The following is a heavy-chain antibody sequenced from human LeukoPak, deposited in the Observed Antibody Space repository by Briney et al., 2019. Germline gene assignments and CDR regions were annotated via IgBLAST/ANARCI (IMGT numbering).Heavy chain of an antibody. CDR3: ARDPRGIAAAGRVGANWFDP. Sequence: ASVKVSCKASGYTFTSYGISWVRQAPGQGLEWMGWISAYNGNTNYAQKLQGRVTMTTDTSTSTAYMELRSRRSDDTAVYYCARDPRGIAAAGRVGANWFDPWGQGTLVTVSS. CDR1: GYTFTSYG. CDR2: ISAYNGNT. J-gene: IGHJ5*02. D-gene: IGHD6-13*01. V-gene: IGHV1-18*01.